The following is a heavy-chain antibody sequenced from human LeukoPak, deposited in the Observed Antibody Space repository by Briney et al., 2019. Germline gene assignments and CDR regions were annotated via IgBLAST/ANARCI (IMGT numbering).Heavy chain of an antibody. V-gene: IGHV3-15*01. CDR2: IKIKSPGETI. CDR1: GLTLSSYG. CDR3: TTDGGPMWLVLDSY. J-gene: IGHJ4*02. Sequence: GGSLRLSCAASGLTLSSYGMKWVREAPGKGVEWVGRIKIKSPGETIDSTPPVKGRFTISRDDSENTLYLQMNSLKPENTPLYSCTTDGGPMWLVLDSYWGQGTLFTVSS. D-gene: IGHD6-19*01.